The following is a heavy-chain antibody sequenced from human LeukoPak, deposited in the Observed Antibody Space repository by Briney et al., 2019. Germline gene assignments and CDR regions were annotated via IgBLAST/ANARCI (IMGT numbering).Heavy chain of an antibody. Sequence: VGPLTLFCAVSGFIFSIYAMRWVREAPGKGLEWGSPISGSGGSTYYADSVKGRFTISRDNSKNTLYLQMNSLRAEDTAVYYCAKDQNGSGFFFAGPSDAFDIWGQGTMVTVSS. V-gene: IGHV3-23*01. CDR1: GFIFSIYA. J-gene: IGHJ3*02. CDR2: ISGSGGST. CDR3: AKDQNGSGFFFAGPSDAFDI. D-gene: IGHD3-10*01.